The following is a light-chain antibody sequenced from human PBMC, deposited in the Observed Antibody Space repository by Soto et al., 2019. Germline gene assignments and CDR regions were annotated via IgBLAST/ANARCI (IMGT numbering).Light chain of an antibody. J-gene: IGKJ4*01. CDR2: TAS. V-gene: IGKV1-39*01. CDR3: QQTFTFPLT. Sequence: DIQMTQSPSSLSASVGDRVTITCRASQSISSYLHWYQQKPGKAPKLLIYTASSLQSGVPSRFSGRGSGTDFTLTITTLQPEDFATYYCQQTFTFPLTFGGGTKVEI. CDR1: QSISSY.